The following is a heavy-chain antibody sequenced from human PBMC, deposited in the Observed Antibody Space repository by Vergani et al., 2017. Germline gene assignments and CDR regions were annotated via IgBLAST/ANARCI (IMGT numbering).Heavy chain of an antibody. J-gene: IGHJ6*02. D-gene: IGHD4-17*01. CDR3: ATPQTVTTGGMEV. CDR1: GYTFTDHY. V-gene: IGHV1-69-2*01. CDR2: VDPEDGET. Sequence: EVQLVQSGAEVKKPGATMKISCKVSGYTFTDHYMHWVKQAPGKGLEWMGLVDPEDGETIYAEKFKGRVTIAADTYTDTAHLELSSLRSEDTAVYYCATPQTVTTGGMEVWGQGTTVLVSS.